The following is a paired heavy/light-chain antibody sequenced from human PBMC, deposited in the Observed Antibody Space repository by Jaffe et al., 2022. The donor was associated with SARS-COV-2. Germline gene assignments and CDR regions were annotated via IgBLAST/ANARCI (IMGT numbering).Light chain of an antibody. CDR1: SGHSSDA. J-gene: IGLJ3*02. Sequence: QLVLTQSPSASASLGASVTLTCTLSSGHSSDAIAWHQQQPEQGPRFLMKLNSDGSHSRGDGIPDRFSGSSSGAERYLTISSLQSEDEADYYCQTWGAGSWVFGGGTKLTVL. V-gene: IGLV4-69*01. CDR3: QTWGAGSWV. CDR2: LNSDGSH.
Heavy chain of an antibody. CDR1: GFTVSSDY. CDR3: ARHDWFDP. J-gene: IGHJ5*02. V-gene: IGHV3-53*01. CDR2: IYSDGRT. Sequence: EVQLVESGGGLIQPGGSLRLSCAASGFTVSSDYMNWVRQAPGKGLEWVSVIYSDGRTYYADAVKGRFTISRDNSKNTLYLEMNSLRAEDTAVYYCARHDWFDPWGQGTLVTVSS.